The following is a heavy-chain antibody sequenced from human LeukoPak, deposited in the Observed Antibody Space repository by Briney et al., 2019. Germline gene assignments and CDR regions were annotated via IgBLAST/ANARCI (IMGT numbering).Heavy chain of an antibody. CDR3: AKDLGRYRNNFFDY. Sequence: PWGSLRLSCAASGFTFSSIARSWVRKAPEKGLEWVSTISGSGGGTYYADSVKGRFTISRDDSKNTLYLQMNSLRADDTAVYYCAKDLGRYRNNFFDYWGQGNLVTVSS. CDR2: ISGSGGGT. V-gene: IGHV3-23*01. CDR1: GFTFSSIA. J-gene: IGHJ4*02. D-gene: IGHD1-26*01.